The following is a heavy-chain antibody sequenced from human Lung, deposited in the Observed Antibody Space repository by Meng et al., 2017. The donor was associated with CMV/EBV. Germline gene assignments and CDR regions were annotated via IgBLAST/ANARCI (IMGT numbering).Heavy chain of an antibody. CDR1: GFSLSNARIG. CDR3: ARTGDKLGRPLDY. J-gene: IGHJ4*02. Sequence: SGPTLVXPTQTLTLTCTVSGFSLSNARIGVSWIRQPPGKALEWLADIFSNDEKSYNTSLKRRLTISKDTSKSQVVLTMTAVDPVDTGTYYCARTGDKLGRPLDYWGQGSLVTFSS. D-gene: IGHD6-6*01. V-gene: IGHV2-26*01. CDR2: IFSNDEK.